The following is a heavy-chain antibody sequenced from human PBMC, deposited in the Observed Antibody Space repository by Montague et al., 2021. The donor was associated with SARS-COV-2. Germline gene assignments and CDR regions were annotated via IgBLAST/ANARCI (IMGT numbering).Heavy chain of an antibody. D-gene: IGHD1-1*01. J-gene: IGHJ4*02. CDR1: VHSVVVGLCC. Sequence: TLSLTCTVAVHSVVVGLCCWSWMHPPAVQSLEWIVRRYPPGSTNYNPSLKSRVTISADTSKNQFSLKLSSVTAADTAVYYCATDAWATGTGFFDNWGPGTLANVSS. CDR3: ATDAWATGTGFFDN. CDR2: RYPPGST. V-gene: IGHV4-61*02.